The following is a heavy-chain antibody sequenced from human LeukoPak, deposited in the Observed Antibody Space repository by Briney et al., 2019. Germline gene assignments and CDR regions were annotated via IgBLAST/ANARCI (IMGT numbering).Heavy chain of an antibody. V-gene: IGHV4-34*01. D-gene: IGHD3-10*02. CDR2: INHSGST. J-gene: IGHJ5*02. CDR3: ARDTDFLLYSGTRIGWRSGWFDP. Sequence: SETLSLTCAVYGGSFSGYYWSWIRQPPGKGLEWIGEINHSGSTNYNPSLKSRVTISVDTSKNQFSLKLSSVTAADTAVYYCARDTDFLLYSGTRIGWRSGWFDPWGQGTLVTVSS. CDR1: GGSFSGYY.